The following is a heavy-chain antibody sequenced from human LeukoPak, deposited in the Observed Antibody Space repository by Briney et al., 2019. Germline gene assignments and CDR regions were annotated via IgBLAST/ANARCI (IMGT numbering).Heavy chain of an antibody. V-gene: IGHV2-5*02. CDR1: GFSLHSTGEG. CDR3: AHRRQYSNYCFDY. D-gene: IGHD4-11*01. J-gene: IGHJ4*02. Sequence: GSGPTLVNPPQTLTVTCTFSGFSLHSTGEGVVWIRQPPGKALEWLALIYWDDDKRYNPSLKSRLALTKDTSKNQVILTITDMDPVDTATFYCAHRRQYSNYCFDYWGQGTLVTVSS. CDR2: IYWDDDK.